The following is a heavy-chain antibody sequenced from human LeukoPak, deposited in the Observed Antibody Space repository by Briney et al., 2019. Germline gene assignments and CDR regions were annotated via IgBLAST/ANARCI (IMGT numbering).Heavy chain of an antibody. Sequence: EASVKVSCKASGYTFTSYAMHWVRQAPGQRLEWMGWINAGNGNTKYSQKFQGRVTITRDTSASTAYMELSSLRSEDTAVYYCARVGYIVGATNYAIFDYWGQGTLVTVSS. CDR3: ARVGYIVGATNYAIFDY. V-gene: IGHV1-3*01. J-gene: IGHJ4*02. D-gene: IGHD1-26*01. CDR1: GYTFTSYA. CDR2: INAGNGNT.